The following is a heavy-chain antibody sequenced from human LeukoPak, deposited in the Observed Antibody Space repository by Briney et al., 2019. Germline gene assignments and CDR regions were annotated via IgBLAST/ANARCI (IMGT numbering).Heavy chain of an antibody. Sequence: GGSLRLSCAASGLTFSDSYMSWIRQAPGKGLEWISYISGSGSRIYYADSVKGRFTISRDNAKKSLYLQMNSLRAEDTAVYYCARDARNFDNWGQGTLVTVSS. CDR1: GLTFSDSY. CDR2: ISGSGSRI. V-gene: IGHV3-11*01. CDR3: ARDARNFDN. J-gene: IGHJ4*02.